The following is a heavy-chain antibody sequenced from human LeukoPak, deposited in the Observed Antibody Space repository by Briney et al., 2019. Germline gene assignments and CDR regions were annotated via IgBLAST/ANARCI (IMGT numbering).Heavy chain of an antibody. V-gene: IGHV4-59*01. J-gene: IGHJ4*02. CDR3: ARLRGNYFPDY. CDR1: GDSISGYD. D-gene: IGHD4-11*01. CDR2: IYYSGSI. Sequence: SETLSLTCTVSGDSISGYDWTWIRQPPGKGLEWIGYIYYSGSINYNPSLKSRLTISVDTSKNQFSLKLSSVTAADTAVYYCARLRGNYFPDYWGQGTLVTVSS.